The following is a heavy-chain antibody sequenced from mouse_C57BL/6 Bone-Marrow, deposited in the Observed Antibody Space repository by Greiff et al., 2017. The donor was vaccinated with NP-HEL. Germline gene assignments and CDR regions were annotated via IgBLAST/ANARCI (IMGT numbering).Heavy chain of an antibody. V-gene: IGHV5-16*01. CDR1: GFTFSDYY. CDR2: INYDGSST. D-gene: IGHD1-1*01. CDR3: ARESGYGSSYDY. Sequence: EVKVVESEGGLVQPGSSMKLSCTASGFTFSDYYMAWVRQVPEKGLEWVANINYDGSSTYYLDSLKSRFIISRDNAKNILYLQMSSLKSEDTATYYCARESGYGSSYDYWGQGTTLTVSS. J-gene: IGHJ2*01.